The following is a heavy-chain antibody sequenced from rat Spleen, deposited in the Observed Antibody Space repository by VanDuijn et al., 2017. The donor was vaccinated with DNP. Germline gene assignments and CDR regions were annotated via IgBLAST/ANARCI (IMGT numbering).Heavy chain of an antibody. V-gene: IGHV5-31*01. CDR1: GFTFSSFW. J-gene: IGHJ3*01. Sequence: EVQLVESGGGLVQPGRSLKLSCVASGFTFSSFWMTWVRQVPGKGLEWIASITTGGEITYYPDSVKGRFTISRDHATNTLYLRLNSLRSEDTAIYYCASGFGWFAYWGQGTLVTVSS. CDR2: ITTGGEIT. CDR3: ASGFGWFAY. D-gene: IGHD4-1*01.